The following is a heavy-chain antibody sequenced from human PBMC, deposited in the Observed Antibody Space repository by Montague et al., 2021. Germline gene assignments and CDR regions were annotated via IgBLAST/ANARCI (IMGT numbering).Heavy chain of an antibody. CDR1: GGSISRRPYY. Sequence: SETLSLTCSVSGGSISRRPYYWAWIRQPPGKGLEWIATISYNGSPYSDSALKSRVTISVDTSKNQLSLRLTSVTATDTAVYYCARLTFAIGDTPEVFDIWGQGTTVTASS. CDR3: ARLTFAIGDTPEVFDI. CDR2: ISYNGSP. J-gene: IGHJ3*02. D-gene: IGHD3/OR15-3a*01. V-gene: IGHV4-39*01.